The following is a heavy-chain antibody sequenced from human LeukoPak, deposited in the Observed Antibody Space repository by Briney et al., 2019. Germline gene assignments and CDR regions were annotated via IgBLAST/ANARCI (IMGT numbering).Heavy chain of an antibody. V-gene: IGHV4-34*01. CDR1: GGSFSGYY. Sequence: SETLSLTCAVYGGSFSGYYWSWIRQPPGKGLEWIGEINHSGSTNYNPSLKSRVTISVDTSKNQFSLKLSSVTAADTAVYYCARLTYYYGSGSYQFDYWGQGTLVTVSS. D-gene: IGHD3-10*01. CDR2: INHSGST. CDR3: ARLTYYYGSGSYQFDY. J-gene: IGHJ4*02.